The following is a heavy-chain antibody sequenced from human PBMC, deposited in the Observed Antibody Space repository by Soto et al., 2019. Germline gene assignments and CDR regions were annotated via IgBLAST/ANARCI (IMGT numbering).Heavy chain of an antibody. D-gene: IGHD2-2*01. Sequence: ASVKVSCKASGYTFTNYGISWVRQAPGQGLEWMGWISAYNGNTNYAQKLQDRVTMTTDTSTSTASMEPRSLRSDDTAVYYCAREYCSSGSCYSFRGAFDIWGQGTMVTVSS. CDR2: ISAYNGNT. J-gene: IGHJ3*02. CDR1: GYTFTNYG. V-gene: IGHV1-18*01. CDR3: AREYCSSGSCYSFRGAFDI.